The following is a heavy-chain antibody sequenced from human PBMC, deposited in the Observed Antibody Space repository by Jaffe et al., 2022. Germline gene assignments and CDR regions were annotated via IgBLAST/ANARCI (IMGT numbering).Heavy chain of an antibody. Sequence: QLQLQESGPGLVKPSETLSLTCTVSGGSISSSNYFWGWIRQPPGKGLEWIGSIYYSGRTYYNPSLKSRITISVDTSKNQFSVTLSSVTAADTAVYYCARHYPYCSGGSCYGGGYYDYWGQGTLVTVSS. CDR2: IYYSGRT. J-gene: IGHJ4*02. V-gene: IGHV4-39*01. CDR1: GGSISSSNYF. D-gene: IGHD2-15*01. CDR3: ARHYPYCSGGSCYGGGYYDY.